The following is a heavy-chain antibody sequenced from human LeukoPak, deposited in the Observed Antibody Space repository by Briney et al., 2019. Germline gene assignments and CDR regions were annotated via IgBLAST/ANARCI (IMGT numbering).Heavy chain of an antibody. J-gene: IGHJ5*02. CDR2: INTNTGNP. Sequence: ASVKVSCKASGYTFTSYGMNWVRQAPGQGLEWMGWINTNTGNPTYAQGFTGRFVFSLDTSVSTAYLQISSLKAEDTAVYYCAREGSSGFTNWFDPWGQGTLVTVSS. D-gene: IGHD6-19*01. V-gene: IGHV7-4-1*02. CDR3: AREGSSGFTNWFDP. CDR1: GYTFTSYG.